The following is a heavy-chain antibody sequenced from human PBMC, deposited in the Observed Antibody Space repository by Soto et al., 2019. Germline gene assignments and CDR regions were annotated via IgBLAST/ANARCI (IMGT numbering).Heavy chain of an antibody. V-gene: IGHV1-46*01. CDR3: ARDFSSARGYYDFWSGYYGPVDY. D-gene: IGHD3-3*01. Sequence: ASVKVSCKASGYTFTSYYMHWVRQAPGQGREWMGIINPSGGSTSYEQKFQGRVTMTRDTSTSTVYMELSSLRSEDTALYYCARDFSSARGYYDFWSGYYGPVDYWCQGTLFTVSS. CDR2: INPSGGST. CDR1: GYTFTSYY. J-gene: IGHJ4*02.